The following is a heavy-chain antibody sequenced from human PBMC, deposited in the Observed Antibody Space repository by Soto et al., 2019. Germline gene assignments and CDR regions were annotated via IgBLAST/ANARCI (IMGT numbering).Heavy chain of an antibody. CDR3: ARDNYGDYLSAGMDV. V-gene: IGHV4-61*01. Sequence: SETLSLTCTVSGGSVSSGSYYWSWIRQPPGKGLEWIGYIYYSGSTNYNPSLKSRVTISVDTSKNQFSLKLSSVTAVDTAVYYCARDNYGDYLSAGMDVWGQGTTVTVSS. CDR2: IYYSGST. J-gene: IGHJ6*02. D-gene: IGHD4-17*01. CDR1: GGSVSSGSYY.